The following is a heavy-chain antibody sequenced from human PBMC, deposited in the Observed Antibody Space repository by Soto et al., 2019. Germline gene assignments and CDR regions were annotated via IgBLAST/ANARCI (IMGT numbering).Heavy chain of an antibody. CDR2: IYHSGST. J-gene: IGHJ4*02. D-gene: IGHD3-16*01. Sequence: SETLSLTCAVSGGSISSGGYSWSWIRQPPGKGLEWIGYIYHSGSTYYNPSLKSRVTISVDRSKNQFYLKLSSVTAADTAVYYCARVRNYARARGELFDYWGQGTLVSVSS. CDR3: ARVRNYARARGELFDY. CDR1: GGSISSGGYS. V-gene: IGHV4-30-2*01.